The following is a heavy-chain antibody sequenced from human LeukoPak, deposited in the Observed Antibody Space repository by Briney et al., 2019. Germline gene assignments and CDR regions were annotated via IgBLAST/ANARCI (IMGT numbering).Heavy chain of an antibody. CDR3: AREVRAFYD. D-gene: IGHD3-16*01. CDR2: INHNTGNK. Sequence: ASVKVSCKASGYTFTGCYMHWVRRAPGQGFEWMGWINHNTGNKTYALGFTGRFIFSLDTSVSTAYLQISNLKAGDTAVYYCAREVRAFYDWDQGTLVTVSS. V-gene: IGHV7-4-1*02. J-gene: IGHJ4*02. CDR1: GYTFTGCY.